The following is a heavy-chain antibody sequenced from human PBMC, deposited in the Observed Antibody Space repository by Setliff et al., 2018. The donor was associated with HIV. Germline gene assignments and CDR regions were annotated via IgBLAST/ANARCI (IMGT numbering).Heavy chain of an antibody. CDR1: GYTFTGYY. Sequence: ASVKVSCKASGYTFTGYYMHWVRQAPGQGLEWMGGIIPIFHTTNYAQKLQGRVTMTTDTSTSTAYMELRSLRFDDTAVYYCARINDYGGNEGYFDYWGQGTLVTVSS. D-gene: IGHD4-17*01. J-gene: IGHJ4*02. CDR2: IIPIFHTT. CDR3: ARINDYGGNEGYFDY. V-gene: IGHV1-18*04.